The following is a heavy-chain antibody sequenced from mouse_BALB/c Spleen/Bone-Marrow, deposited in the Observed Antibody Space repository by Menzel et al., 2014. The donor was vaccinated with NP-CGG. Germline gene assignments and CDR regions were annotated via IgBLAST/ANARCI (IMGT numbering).Heavy chain of an antibody. CDR1: GYTFTSYY. D-gene: IGHD2-1*01. CDR3: TRSYYGNYFDV. CDR2: INPSNGGT. Sequence: VQLQESGAELVKPGASLKLSCKASGYTFTSYYMYWVKQRPGQGLEWIGEINPSNGGTNFNEKFKSKATLTVDKSSSTAYMQLSSLTSEDSAVYYCTRSYYGNYFDVWGAGTTVTVSS. V-gene: IGHV1S81*02. J-gene: IGHJ1*01.